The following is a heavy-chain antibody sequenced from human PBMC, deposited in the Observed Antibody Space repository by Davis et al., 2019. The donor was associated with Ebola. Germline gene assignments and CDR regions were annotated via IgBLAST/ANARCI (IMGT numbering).Heavy chain of an antibody. V-gene: IGHV3-9*01. CDR3: AKEVAVGSPDSYYYGMDV. D-gene: IGHD6-19*01. CDR1: GFTFDDYG. J-gene: IGHJ6*02. Sequence: SLKISCAASGFTFDDYGMHWVRQAPGKGLEWVSGISWNSGTISYADSVKGRFTISRDNAKNSLYLQMNSLRAEDTALYYCAKEVAVGSPDSYYYGMDVWGQGTTVTVSS. CDR2: ISWNSGTI.